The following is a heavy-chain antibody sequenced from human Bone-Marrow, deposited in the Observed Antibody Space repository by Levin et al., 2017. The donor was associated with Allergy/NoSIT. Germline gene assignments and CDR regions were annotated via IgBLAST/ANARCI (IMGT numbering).Heavy chain of an antibody. CDR3: ARDIFEDRLYYFDS. V-gene: IGHV3-33*01. CDR2: IWYDGSNK. Sequence: GESLKISCAASGFMFSSYGMHWVRQAPGKGLEWVAVIWYDGSNKNYADSVKGRFTISRDNSKNTLHLQMNSLRAEDTAVYYCARDIFEDRLYYFDSWGQGTLVTVSS. J-gene: IGHJ4*02. CDR1: GFMFSSYG. D-gene: IGHD3-9*01.